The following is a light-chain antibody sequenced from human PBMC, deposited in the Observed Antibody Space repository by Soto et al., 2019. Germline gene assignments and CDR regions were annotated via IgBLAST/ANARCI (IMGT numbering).Light chain of an antibody. CDR3: HQAGTFPFT. Sequence: DIQLTQSPSSVSASVGDTINITCRASQDIEKWLAWYQQKPGRAPKVLIYAASHLESGVPSRFSGSGSGTEFSLTISSLHTEDFATYFCHQAGTFPFTFGPGTKVDIK. J-gene: IGKJ3*01. V-gene: IGKV1-12*01. CDR2: AAS. CDR1: QDIEKW.